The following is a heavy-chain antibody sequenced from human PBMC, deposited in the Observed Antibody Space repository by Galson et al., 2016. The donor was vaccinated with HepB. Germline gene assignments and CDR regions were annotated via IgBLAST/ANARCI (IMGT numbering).Heavy chain of an antibody. CDR3: ARLHSDTSAFDY. CDR1: GYNFASHW. J-gene: IGHJ4*02. CDR2: IYPGDSDA. Sequence: QSGAEVKKPGESLKISCKGSGYNFASHWIGWVRQLPGKGLEWMGIIYPGDSDAKYSPSFQGQLTISTDKSISTAFLQWSSLRAADTAIYYCARLHSDTSAFDYWGQGTLVAVSS. V-gene: IGHV5-51*01.